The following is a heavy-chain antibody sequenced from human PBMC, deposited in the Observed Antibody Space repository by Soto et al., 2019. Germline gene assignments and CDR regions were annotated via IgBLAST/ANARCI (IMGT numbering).Heavy chain of an antibody. CDR1: GSTFPANY. V-gene: IGHV1-2*04. D-gene: IGHD3-10*01. Sequence: QVQLVQSGAEVKKPGASVKAPCKPPGSTFPANYLHWVRQAPGQGFEGMGWTNPTGVGTTYAQKFQGWVPMTRDTSISTAYMELSRLRSDDTAVYYCARGGSLWFGELSAYYYGMDVWGQGTTVTVSS. CDR3: ARGGSLWFGELSAYYYGMDV. CDR2: TNPTGVGT. J-gene: IGHJ6*02.